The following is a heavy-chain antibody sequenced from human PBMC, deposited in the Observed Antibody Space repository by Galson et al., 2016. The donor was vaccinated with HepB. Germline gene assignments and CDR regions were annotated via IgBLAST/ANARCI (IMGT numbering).Heavy chain of an antibody. V-gene: IGHV6-1*01. CDR3: ARAVMLGRGMDV. CDR1: GDSVYNNGAA. D-gene: IGHD3-10*01. Sequence: ISGDSVYNNGAAWVWIRQSPSRGLEWLGRTFYRSTWENHYAGSVKNRITISPDTSRNQFSLHLNSVTPEDTAVYYCARAVMLGRGMDVWGQGTTVTVSS. J-gene: IGHJ6*02. CDR2: TFYRSTWEN.